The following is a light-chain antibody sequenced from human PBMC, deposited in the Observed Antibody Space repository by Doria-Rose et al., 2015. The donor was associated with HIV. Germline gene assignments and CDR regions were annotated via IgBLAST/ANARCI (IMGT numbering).Light chain of an antibody. CDR2: KAS. J-gene: IGKJ2*01. V-gene: IGKV1-5*03. CDR1: QCFSRW. Sequence: DIRVTQSPSALSASVGGRVTITCRDRQCFSRWMPWYQQKPGEAPKVLIYKASTLQIGVPSRFSGSGSGTEFTLTISNLQPDDFATYYCQQYGTHSGTFGQGTKLEIK. CDR3: QQYGTHSGT.